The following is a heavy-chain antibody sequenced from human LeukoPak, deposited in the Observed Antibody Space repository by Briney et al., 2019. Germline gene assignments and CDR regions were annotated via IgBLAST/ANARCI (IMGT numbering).Heavy chain of an antibody. J-gene: IGHJ6*03. CDR1: GFAFSGYR. V-gene: IGHV3-48*01. CDR2: ISSSSRTI. CDR3: AKTGCSSTSCYYYYYYMDV. D-gene: IGHD2-2*01. Sequence: GGSLRLSCAASGFAFSGYRMNWVRQAPGKGLEWVSYISSSSRTIYYADSVKGRFTISRDNSKNTLYLQMNSLRAEDTAVYYCAKTGCSSTSCYYYYYYMDVWGKGTTVTISS.